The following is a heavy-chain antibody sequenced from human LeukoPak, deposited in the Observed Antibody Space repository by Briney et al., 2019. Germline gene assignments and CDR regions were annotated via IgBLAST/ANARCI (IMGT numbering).Heavy chain of an antibody. CDR1: GGSISSYY. V-gene: IGHV4-4*07. CDR3: ARGGYDSSSNFRIDY. D-gene: IGHD3-22*01. J-gene: IGHJ4*02. CDR2: IYTSGGT. Sequence: SETLSLTCTVSGGSISSYYWSWLRQPAGKGLEWIGRIYTSGGTNYNPSLNSRVTISVDKSKNQFSLKLSSVTAADTAVYYCARGGYDSSSNFRIDYWGQGALVTVSS.